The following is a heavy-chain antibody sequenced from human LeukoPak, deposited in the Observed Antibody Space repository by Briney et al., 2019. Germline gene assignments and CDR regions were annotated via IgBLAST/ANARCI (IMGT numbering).Heavy chain of an antibody. CDR1: GVSFTTYS. D-gene: IGHD2/OR15-2a*01. Sequence: PGGSLRLSCAASGVSFTTYSMNWVRQAPGKGLERISFISSSSTYIYYSDSVQGRFTISRDNARNSLYLQMHSLRAEDTAIYYCATIVNSDGFDVWGQGTMVAVSS. J-gene: IGHJ3*01. CDR3: ATIVNSDGFDV. CDR2: ISSSSTYI. V-gene: IGHV3-21*01.